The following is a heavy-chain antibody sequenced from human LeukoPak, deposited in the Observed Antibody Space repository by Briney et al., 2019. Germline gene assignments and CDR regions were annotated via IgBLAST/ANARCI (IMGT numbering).Heavy chain of an antibody. J-gene: IGHJ4*02. V-gene: IGHV4-39*01. D-gene: IGHD3-22*01. CDR1: VGSANSSSYY. CDR2: MCYSGSA. CDR3: ARHYYDSGGYPPYF. Sequence: SETLSLTCTVSVGSANSSSYYWGWIRQPPGKGLEWIGNMCYSGSAYYNPSLKSRVSILVDTSKNQFSLKLSSVTAADTAVYYCARHYYDSGGYPPYFWGQGTLVTVSS.